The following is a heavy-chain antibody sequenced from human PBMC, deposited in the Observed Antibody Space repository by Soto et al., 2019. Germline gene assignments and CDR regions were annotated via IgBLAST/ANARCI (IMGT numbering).Heavy chain of an antibody. CDR3: AREYGGYDDRGGLSWFDP. J-gene: IGHJ5*02. D-gene: IGHD5-12*01. CDR2: MIPIFGTA. Sequence: ASVKVSCKASGGTFSSNAISWVRQAPGQGLEWMGGMIPIFGTANYAQKFQGRVTITADESTGTAYMELSSLRSDDTAVYYCAREYGGYDDRGGLSWFDPWGQGTLVTVSS. V-gene: IGHV1-69*13. CDR1: GGTFSSNA.